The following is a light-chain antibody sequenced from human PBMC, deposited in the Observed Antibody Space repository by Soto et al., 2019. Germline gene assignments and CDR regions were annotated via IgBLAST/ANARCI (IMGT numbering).Light chain of an antibody. CDR1: QSISGS. Sequence: DIQMTQSPSSLSASVRDRVTITCRASQSISGSLNWYQQKPGKAPKLLIYEVSTRVSGVPDRFSGSGSGTDFTLEISRVETDDVGIYYCMQSTQLPPTFGQGTRLEIK. J-gene: IGKJ5*01. V-gene: IGKV1-39*01. CDR3: MQSTQLPPT. CDR2: EVS.